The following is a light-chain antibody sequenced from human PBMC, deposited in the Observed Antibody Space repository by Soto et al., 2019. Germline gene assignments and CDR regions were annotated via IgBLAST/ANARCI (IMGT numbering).Light chain of an antibody. CDR2: EVN. CDR3: SSYAGSSNV. Sequence: QSALTQPPSASGSPGQSVAISCTGTSSDVGGYNYVSWYQQHPGKAPKLMIYEVNKRPSGVADRFSGSKSGNTASLTVSGLQAGDEADYYCSSYAGSSNVFGTGTKLTVL. V-gene: IGLV2-8*01. J-gene: IGLJ1*01. CDR1: SSDVGGYNY.